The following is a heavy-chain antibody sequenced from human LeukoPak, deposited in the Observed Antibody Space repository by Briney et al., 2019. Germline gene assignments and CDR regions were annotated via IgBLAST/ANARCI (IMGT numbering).Heavy chain of an antibody. Sequence: SETLSLTCTVSGGSISSYYWSWIRQPAGKGLEWIGRIYTSGSTNYNPSLKSRVTMSVATSKNQFSLKLSSVTAADTAVYYCARDYYDSSGYLLDYWGQGTLVTVSS. CDR1: GGSISSYY. CDR3: ARDYYDSSGYLLDY. CDR2: IYTSGST. D-gene: IGHD3-22*01. J-gene: IGHJ4*02. V-gene: IGHV4-4*07.